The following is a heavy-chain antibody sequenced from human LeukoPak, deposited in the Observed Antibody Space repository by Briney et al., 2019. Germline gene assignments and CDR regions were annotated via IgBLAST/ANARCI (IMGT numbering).Heavy chain of an antibody. V-gene: IGHV4-39*01. CDR2: IYYSGST. CDR3: ARPTQYSSSPTAYNWFDP. D-gene: IGHD6-13*01. CDR1: GGSISSSSYY. Sequence: PSETLSLTCTVSGGSISSSSYYWGWIRQPPGKGLEWIGSIYYSGSTYYNPSLKSRVTISVDTSKNQFSLKLSSVTAADTAVYYCARPTQYSSSPTAYNWFDPWGQGTLVTVSS. J-gene: IGHJ5*02.